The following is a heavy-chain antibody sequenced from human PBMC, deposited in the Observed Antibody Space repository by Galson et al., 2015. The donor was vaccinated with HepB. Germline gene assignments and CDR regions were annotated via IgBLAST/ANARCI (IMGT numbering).Heavy chain of an antibody. CDR1: GLIVRNHY. D-gene: IGHD6-19*01. V-gene: IGHV3-66*02. CDR2: IYGGGDT. Sequence: SLRLSCAASGLIVRNHYMTWVRQAPGKGLEGVSLIYGGGDTTYADSVRGRFTISRDISKSKLYVQMTSLTTEDTAVYYCASSSDPTRNWHFDLWGRGTLVIVSS. J-gene: IGHJ2*01. CDR3: ASSSDPTRNWHFDL.